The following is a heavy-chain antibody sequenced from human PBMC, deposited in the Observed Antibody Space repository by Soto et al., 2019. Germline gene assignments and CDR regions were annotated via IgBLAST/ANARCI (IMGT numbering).Heavy chain of an antibody. D-gene: IGHD2-8*01. Sequence: ASVKVSCTASGYTFATYGITWVRQAPGQGLEWMGWISAYNGNTDYALKLQDRVTMTTDTSTSTAYMELRSLRSDDTAVYYCARAAYCTNGVCYRDFGFDIWGQGTKVTVSS. CDR2: ISAYNGNT. V-gene: IGHV1-18*01. CDR3: ARAAYCTNGVCYRDFGFDI. J-gene: IGHJ3*02. CDR1: GYTFATYG.